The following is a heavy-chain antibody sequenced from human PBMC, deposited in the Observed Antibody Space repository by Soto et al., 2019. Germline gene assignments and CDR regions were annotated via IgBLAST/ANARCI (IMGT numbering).Heavy chain of an antibody. CDR2: FDPEDGET. CDR3: ATLYGSGSYSQPFDY. CDR1: GYTLTELS. Sequence: ASVKVSCKVSGYTLTELSMHWVRQAPGKGLEWMGGFDPEDGETIYAQKFQGRVTMTEDTSTDTAYMELSSLRSEDTAVYYCATLYGSGSYSQPFDYWGQGTLVTVSS. J-gene: IGHJ4*02. V-gene: IGHV1-24*01. D-gene: IGHD3-10*01.